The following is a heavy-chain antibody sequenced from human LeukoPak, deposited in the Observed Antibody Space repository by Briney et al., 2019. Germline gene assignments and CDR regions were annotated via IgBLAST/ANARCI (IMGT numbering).Heavy chain of an antibody. Sequence: SETLSLTCTVSGGSISSYYWSWIRQPPGKGLEWIGYIYYSGSTNYNPSLKSRVTISVDTSKNQFSLKLNSVTAADTAVYYCARDRGGYFDYWGQGTLITVSS. D-gene: IGHD2-15*01. J-gene: IGHJ4*02. CDR1: GGSISSYY. CDR3: ARDRGGYFDY. V-gene: IGHV4-59*01. CDR2: IYYSGST.